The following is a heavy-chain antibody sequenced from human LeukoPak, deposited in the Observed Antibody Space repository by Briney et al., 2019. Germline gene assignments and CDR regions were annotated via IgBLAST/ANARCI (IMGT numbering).Heavy chain of an antibody. J-gene: IGHJ4*02. CDR2: IYPGDSGT. D-gene: IGHD6-19*01. CDR3: ARHLRYSSGWFLFDQ. CDR1: GYIFTNYL. V-gene: IGHV5-51*01. Sequence: GESLKISCKGSGYIFTNYLIGWVRQMPVKGLEWMGIIYPGDSGTRYSPSFQGQVTISADKAISTAYLQWSSLKASDTAMYYYARHLRYSSGWFLFDQWGQGTLVTVSS.